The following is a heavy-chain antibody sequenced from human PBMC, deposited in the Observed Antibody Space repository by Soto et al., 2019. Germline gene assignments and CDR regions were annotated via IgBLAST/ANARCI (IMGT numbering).Heavy chain of an antibody. Sequence: SETLSLTCAVYGGSFSGYYWSWIRQPPGKGLEWIGEINHSGSTNYNPSLKSRVTISVDTSKNQFSLKLSSVTAADTAVYYCARGSPRYCSGGSCPIDGYFQHWGQGTLVTVSS. CDR1: GGSFSGYY. J-gene: IGHJ1*01. CDR3: ARGSPRYCSGGSCPIDGYFQH. CDR2: INHSGST. V-gene: IGHV4-34*01. D-gene: IGHD2-15*01.